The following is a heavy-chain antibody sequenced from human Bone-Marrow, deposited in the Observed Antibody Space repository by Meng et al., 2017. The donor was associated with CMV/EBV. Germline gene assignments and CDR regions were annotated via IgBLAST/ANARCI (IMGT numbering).Heavy chain of an antibody. CDR3: ARDRCSSTSCPHFDY. CDR2: ISAYNGNT. V-gene: IGHV1-18*01. Sequence: ASVKVSCKASGYTFTSYGISWVRQAPGQGLEWMGWISAYNGNTNYAQKLQGRVTMTTDTSTSTAYMELRSLRSDDTAVYYCARDRCSSTSCPHFDYWGQGTLVPSPQ. J-gene: IGHJ4*02. CDR1: GYTFTSYG. D-gene: IGHD2-2*01.